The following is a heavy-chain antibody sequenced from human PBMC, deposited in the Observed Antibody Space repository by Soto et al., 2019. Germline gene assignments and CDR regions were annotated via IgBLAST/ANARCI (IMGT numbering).Heavy chain of an antibody. D-gene: IGHD3-22*01. Sequence: WGSLILSCAASGFTFSSYGMHWVRQAPGKGLEWVAVISYDGSNKYYADSVKGRFTISRDNSKNTLYLQMNSLRAEDTAVYYCAKIWLGYYDSWGQGTLVTVSS. CDR1: GFTFSSYG. J-gene: IGHJ4*02. CDR3: AKIWLGYYDS. CDR2: ISYDGSNK. V-gene: IGHV3-30*18.